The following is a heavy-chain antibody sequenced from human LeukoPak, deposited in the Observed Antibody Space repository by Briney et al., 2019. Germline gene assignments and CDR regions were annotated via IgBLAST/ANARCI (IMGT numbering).Heavy chain of an antibody. CDR3: ARDRTSHHYDSSGYYYDRFDY. V-gene: IGHV1-69*06. J-gene: IGHJ4*02. CDR2: IIPIFGTA. D-gene: IGHD3-22*01. Sequence: GASVKVSCKASGGTFSSYAISWVRQAPGQGLEWMGGIIPIFGTANYAQKFQGRVTITADKSTSTAYMELSSLRSEDTAVYYCARDRTSHHYDSSGYYYDRFDYWGQGTLVTVSS. CDR1: GGTFSSYA.